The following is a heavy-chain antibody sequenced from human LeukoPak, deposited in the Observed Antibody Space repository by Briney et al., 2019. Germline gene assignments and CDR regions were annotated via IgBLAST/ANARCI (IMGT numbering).Heavy chain of an antibody. Sequence: GGSLRLSCAASGFTFSSYSMNWVRQAPGKGLEWVSSISTSSIYIYYADSMKGRFTISRDNAKNSLYLQMNSLRAEDTAVYYCAREGYAGGYDSSGYWIGYYFDYWGQGTLVTVSS. J-gene: IGHJ4*02. CDR2: ISTSSIYI. D-gene: IGHD3-22*01. CDR1: GFTFSSYS. V-gene: IGHV3-21*01. CDR3: AREGYAGGYDSSGYWIGYYFDY.